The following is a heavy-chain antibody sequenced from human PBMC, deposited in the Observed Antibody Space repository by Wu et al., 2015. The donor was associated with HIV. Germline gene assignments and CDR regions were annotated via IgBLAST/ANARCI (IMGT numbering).Heavy chain of an antibody. V-gene: IGHV1-69*12. Sequence: QVQLVQSGAEVKKPGSSVKVSCKASGGTFSSYAISWVRQAPGQGLEWMGGIIPIFGTANYAQKFQGRVTITADESTSTAYMELSSLRSEDTAVYYCARESRLRSVREWSGSYPGNDAFDIVGPRDKWSPSL. CDR3: ARESRLRSVREWSGSYPGNDAFDI. CDR2: IIPIFGTA. CDR1: GGTFSSYA. J-gene: IGHJ3*02. D-gene: IGHD3-3*01.